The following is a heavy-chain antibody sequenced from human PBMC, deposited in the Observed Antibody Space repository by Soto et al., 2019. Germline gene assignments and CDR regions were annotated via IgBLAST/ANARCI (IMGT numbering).Heavy chain of an antibody. J-gene: IGHJ6*02. CDR3: ARPGTSNSGMDV. CDR1: GFTFTNYW. V-gene: IGHV3-74*01. CDR2: INSDGSHT. Sequence: PGGSLRLSCAASGFTFTNYWMHWVRQVPGKGLVWVSRINSDGSHTTYADSVKGRFTISRDNAQNTLFLQMNSLRAEDTAVYYCARPGTSNSGMDVWGRGTTVTVSS. D-gene: IGHD1-7*01.